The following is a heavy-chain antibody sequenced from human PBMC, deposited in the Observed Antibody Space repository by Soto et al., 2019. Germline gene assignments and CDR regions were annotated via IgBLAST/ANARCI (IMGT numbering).Heavy chain of an antibody. CDR3: ARSGHSSGWYSGAFDI. Sequence: QVQLVESGGGLVKPGGSLRLSCAASGFTFSDYYMSWIRQAPGKGLEWVSYISSSSSYTNYADSVKGRFTISRDNAKIPLSLQMSSLRAEHTAVYYCARSGHSSGWYSGAFDIWGQGKRVTVSS. CDR2: ISSSSSYT. D-gene: IGHD6-13*01. V-gene: IGHV3-11*06. CDR1: GFTFSDYY. J-gene: IGHJ3*02.